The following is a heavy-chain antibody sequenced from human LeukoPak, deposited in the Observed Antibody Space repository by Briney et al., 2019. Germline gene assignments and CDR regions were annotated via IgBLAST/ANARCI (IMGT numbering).Heavy chain of an antibody. D-gene: IGHD1-26*01. CDR1: GYSFTSYW. Sequence: GESLKISCKGSGYSFTSYWIGWVRQMPGKGLEWMGIIYPGDSDTRYSPSFQGQVTISADKSINTAYLQWSSLKTSDTAMYYCARHQIVGATRSPFDYWGQGTLVTVSS. J-gene: IGHJ4*02. V-gene: IGHV5-51*01. CDR3: ARHQIVGATRSPFDY. CDR2: IYPGDSDT.